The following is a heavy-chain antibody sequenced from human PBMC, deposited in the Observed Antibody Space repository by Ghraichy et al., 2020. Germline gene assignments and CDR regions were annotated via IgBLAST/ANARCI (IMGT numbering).Heavy chain of an antibody. CDR2: ISAYNGNT. CDR1: GYTFTSYG. CDR3: ARAADCSGGSCYSLTDY. Sequence: ASVKVSCKASGYTFTSYGISWVRQAPGQGLEWMGWISAYNGNTNYAQKLQGRVTMTTDTSTSTAYMELRSLRSDDTAVYYCARAADCSGGSCYSLTDYWGQGTLVTVSS. V-gene: IGHV1-18*04. J-gene: IGHJ4*02. D-gene: IGHD2-15*01.